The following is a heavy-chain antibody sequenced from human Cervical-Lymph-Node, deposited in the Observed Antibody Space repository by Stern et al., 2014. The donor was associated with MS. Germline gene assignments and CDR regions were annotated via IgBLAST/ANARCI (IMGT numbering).Heavy chain of an antibody. J-gene: IGHJ4*02. Sequence: VQLVESGGGVVQPGRSLRLSCAVSGFTFKNYGMHWVRQAPGKGLEWVAGISCDGSDKNYAGSVKGRFTISRDKSKNTEYLHMSSLRAEDTAVYYCAKDRYRSSIDYWGQGTLVTVSS. CDR2: ISCDGSDK. D-gene: IGHD3-16*02. CDR3: AKDRYRSSIDY. V-gene: IGHV3-30*18. CDR1: GFTFKNYG.